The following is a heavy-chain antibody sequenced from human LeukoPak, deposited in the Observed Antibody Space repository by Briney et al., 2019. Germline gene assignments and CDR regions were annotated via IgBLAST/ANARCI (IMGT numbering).Heavy chain of an antibody. D-gene: IGHD5-18*01. J-gene: IGHJ4*02. CDR1: GFTFSSYA. CDR2: ISGSGGST. CDR3: AKLRPYTAMVTYFDY. V-gene: IGHV3-23*01. Sequence: GGSLRLSCAASGFTFSSYAMSWVRQAPGKGLEWVSAISGSGGSTYYADSVKGRFTISRDNSKSTLDLQMNSLRAEDTAVYYCAKLRPYTAMVTYFDYWGQGTLVTVSS.